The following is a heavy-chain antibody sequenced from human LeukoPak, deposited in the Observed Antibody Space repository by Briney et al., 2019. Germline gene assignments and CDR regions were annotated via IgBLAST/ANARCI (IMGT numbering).Heavy chain of an antibody. Sequence: GGSLRLSCAASGFTFSSHWMSWVRQAPGKGLEWVANIKQDGSEKYYVDSVKGRFTISRDNAKNSLYLQMNSLRAEDTAVYYCASSGVLLWFGEYIDYWGQGTLVTVSS. V-gene: IGHV3-7*01. J-gene: IGHJ4*02. CDR3: ASSGVLLWFGEYIDY. CDR1: GFTFSSHW. CDR2: IKQDGSEK. D-gene: IGHD3-10*01.